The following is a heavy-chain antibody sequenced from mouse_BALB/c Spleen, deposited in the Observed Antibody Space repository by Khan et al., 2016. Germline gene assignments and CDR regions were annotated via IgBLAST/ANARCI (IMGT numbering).Heavy chain of an antibody. CDR2: ILPGSGST. Sequence: QVQLQQSGAELMKPGASVKISCKATGYTFSSYWIEWVKQRPGHGLEWIGEILPGSGSTNYNEKFKGKATFTADTSSNTAYMQLSSLTSEDSAVYYCARVGNSYAIDYWGQGTSVTVSS. CDR3: ARVGNSYAIDY. V-gene: IGHV1-9*01. J-gene: IGHJ4*01. D-gene: IGHD2-1*01. CDR1: GYTFSSYW.